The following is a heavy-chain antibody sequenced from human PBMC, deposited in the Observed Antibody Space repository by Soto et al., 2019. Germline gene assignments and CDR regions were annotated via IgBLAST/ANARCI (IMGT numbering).Heavy chain of an antibody. D-gene: IGHD2-21*02. J-gene: IGHJ3*02. CDR1: GGSISSCGYY. V-gene: IGHV4-31*03. Sequence: KTSETLSLTCTVSGGSISSCGYYWSWIRQHRGKGLEWIGYIYYSGSTYYNSSLKSRGTISVDATKNQLSLKLSSVTAADTVVYDSARVPNRAYCGGDCAPLAFDIWGQGTMVAVSS. CDR2: IYYSGST. CDR3: ARVPNRAYCGGDCAPLAFDI.